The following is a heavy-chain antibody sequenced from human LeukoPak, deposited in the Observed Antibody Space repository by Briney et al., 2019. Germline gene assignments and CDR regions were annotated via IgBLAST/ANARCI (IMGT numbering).Heavy chain of an antibody. CDR1: GLTFSSDT. J-gene: IGHJ5*02. CDR3: AREFGGVIGNWLDP. D-gene: IGHD3-16*02. V-gene: IGHV3-21*04. CDR2: IDSSGSYI. Sequence: GVSLRLSCAASGLTFSSDTMNWVRQAPGKGLEWVSSIDSSGSYIYYADSVKGRFTISRDNGKNSLYLQMNSLRAEDTAIYYCAREFGGVIGNWLDPWGQGTLVTVSS.